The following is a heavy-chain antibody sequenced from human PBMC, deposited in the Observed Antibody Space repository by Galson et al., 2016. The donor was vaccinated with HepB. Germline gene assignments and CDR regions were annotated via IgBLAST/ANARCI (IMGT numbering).Heavy chain of an antibody. CDR1: GFTLSRYY. V-gene: IGHV3-53*01. D-gene: IGHD6-19*01. CDR2: IYGGGTT. CDR3: GRAVAGVIYY. J-gene: IGHJ4*02. Sequence: SLRLSCAASGFTLSRYYMTWVRQAPGKGLEWVSIIYGGGTTDYAESVKGRFTISRDNSKNTVYLQMNSLRAEDTAGYHCGRAVAGVIYYWGQGTLHIVSS.